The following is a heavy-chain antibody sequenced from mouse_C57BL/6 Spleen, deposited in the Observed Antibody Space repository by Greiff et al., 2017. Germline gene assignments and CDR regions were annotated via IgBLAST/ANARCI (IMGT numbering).Heavy chain of an antibody. V-gene: IGHV1-53*01. Sequence: VKLQQPGTELVKPGASVKLSCKASGYTFTSYWMHWVKQRPGQGLEWIGNINPSNGGTNYNEKFKSKATLTVDKSSSTAYMQLSSLTSEDSAVYYCAYYDYDEGAFDYWGQGTTLTVSS. D-gene: IGHD2-4*01. CDR3: AYYDYDEGAFDY. CDR1: GYTFTSYW. J-gene: IGHJ2*01. CDR2: INPSNGGT.